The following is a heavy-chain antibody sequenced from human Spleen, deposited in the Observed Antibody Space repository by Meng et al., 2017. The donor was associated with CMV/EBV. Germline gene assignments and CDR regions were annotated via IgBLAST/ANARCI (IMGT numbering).Heavy chain of an antibody. V-gene: IGHV5-51*01. CDR1: GYTFTSYW. CDR3: VRLGASSTYFDY. D-gene: IGHD2-2*01. CDR2: IYPGDSDT. J-gene: IGHJ4*02. Sequence: GECLKISCKGSGYTFTSYWIGWVRQMPGKGLEWMGIIYPGDSDTRYSPSFQGQVTISVDESISSAYLQWGRLRASDTAMYYCVRLGASSTYFDYWGQGTLVTVSS.